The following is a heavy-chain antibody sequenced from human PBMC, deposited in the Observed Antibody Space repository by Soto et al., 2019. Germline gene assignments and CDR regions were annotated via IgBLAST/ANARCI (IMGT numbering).Heavy chain of an antibody. V-gene: IGHV1-18*01. D-gene: IGHD4-17*01. Sequence: QVQLVQSGAEVKRPGASVKVSCKASGYSFPSSTISWVRQAPGQGLEWMGWINAYNCNTKYTKKLQGRFTMTTDTSTSTAYMELENLRSDDTAMYFCAIANYGDNDYWGQGTLVTVSS. J-gene: IGHJ4*02. CDR3: AIANYGDNDY. CDR2: INAYNCNT. CDR1: GYSFPSST.